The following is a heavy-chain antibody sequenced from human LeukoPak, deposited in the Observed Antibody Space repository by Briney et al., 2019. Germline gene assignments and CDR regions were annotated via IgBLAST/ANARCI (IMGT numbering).Heavy chain of an antibody. V-gene: IGHV4-31*01. D-gene: IGHD3-22*01. CDR2: IYYSGST. CDR3: ARALDTYYYDRTRYFDY. J-gene: IGHJ4*02. Sequence: SETLSLTCTVSGDSISSGGYDWGWVRQHRGKGLEWIGYIYYSGSTYDNPSRKSQITITVETAKNQFSLKLSSVTPADTAVYYCARALDTYYYDRTRYFDYWGQGTLVTVSS. CDR1: GDSISSGGYD.